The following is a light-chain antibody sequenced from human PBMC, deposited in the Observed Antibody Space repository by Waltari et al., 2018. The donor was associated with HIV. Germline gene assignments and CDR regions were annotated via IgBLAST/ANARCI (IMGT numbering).Light chain of an antibody. Sequence: APTHPAPMYGSPGTSNDLPGNGSSPHIRTSESVPWYQQYPGQAPKALIYEVTRRPSGTPSRFSGSKSATTAFLAISKLQTDDEADYFCSSYTRRGTVVFGGGTRLTVL. CDR2: EVT. CDR1: SPHIRTSES. J-gene: IGLJ2*01. CDR3: SSYTRRGTVV. V-gene: IGLV2-14*01.